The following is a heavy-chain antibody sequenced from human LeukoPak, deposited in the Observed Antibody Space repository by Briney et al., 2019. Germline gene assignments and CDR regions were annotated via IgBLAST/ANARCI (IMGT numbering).Heavy chain of an antibody. CDR3: ARVGRPSVRGLHRKLEYFQH. Sequence: GSLRLSCAASGFTFSSYAMSWVRQAPGKGLEWIGEINHSGSTNYNPSLKSRVTISVDTSKNQFSLKLSSVTAADTAVYYCARVGRPSVRGLHRKLEYFQHWGQGTLVTVSS. V-gene: IGHV4-34*01. J-gene: IGHJ1*01. CDR1: GFTFSSYA. CDR2: INHSGST. D-gene: IGHD3-10*01.